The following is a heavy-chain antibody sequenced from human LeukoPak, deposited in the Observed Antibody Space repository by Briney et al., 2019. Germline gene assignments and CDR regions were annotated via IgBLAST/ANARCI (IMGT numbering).Heavy chain of an antibody. CDR2: IPHDGGNK. CDR3: AREAYSSGRAGTFDI. D-gene: IGHD6-19*01. Sequence: PGGSLRLSCAASGFTFSSYAMHWVRQAPGKRLEWVALIPHDGGNKQYGDSAKGRFTVSRENSKNTVDLNMDSLTVDDTAIYYCAREAYSSGRAGTFDIWGQGTIVTVSS. CDR1: GFTFSSYA. V-gene: IGHV3-30*04. J-gene: IGHJ3*02.